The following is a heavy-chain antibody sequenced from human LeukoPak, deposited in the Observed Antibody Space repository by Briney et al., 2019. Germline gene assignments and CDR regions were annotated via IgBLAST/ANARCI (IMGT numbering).Heavy chain of an antibody. CDR1: GFTFSSYE. V-gene: IGHV3-48*03. Sequence: PGGSLRLSCAASGFTFSSYEMNWVRQARGKGLEWVSYISSSGSTIYYADSVKGRFTISRDNAKNSLYLQMNSLRAEDTAVYYCARGPQDVPATDHWGQGTLVTVSS. J-gene: IGHJ4*02. D-gene: IGHD2-2*01. CDR3: ARGPQDVPATDH. CDR2: ISSSGSTI.